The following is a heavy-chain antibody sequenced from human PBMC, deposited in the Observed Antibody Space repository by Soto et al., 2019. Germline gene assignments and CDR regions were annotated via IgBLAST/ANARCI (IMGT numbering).Heavy chain of an antibody. CDR2: ISGSGGST. J-gene: IGHJ4*02. CDR1: RVTLRSYA. V-gene: IGHV3-23*01. CDR3: AAARHIAVAGIFDY. Sequence: PAGSMRLSCAASRVTLRSYAMSGVRQAPGKGLEWVSAISGSGGSTYYADSVKGRFTISRDNSKNTLYLQMNSLRAEDTAVCYCAAARHIAVAGIFDYWGQGTLVTVSS. D-gene: IGHD6-19*01.